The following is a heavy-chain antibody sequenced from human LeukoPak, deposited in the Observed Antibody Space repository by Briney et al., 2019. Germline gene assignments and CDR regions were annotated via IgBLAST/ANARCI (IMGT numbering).Heavy chain of an antibody. CDR3: ARDYLGAPDY. V-gene: IGHV3-48*03. D-gene: IGHD4/OR15-4a*01. J-gene: IGHJ4*02. CDR1: GFTFRSYE. CDR2: ITSTGSNR. Sequence: GGSLRLSCAASGFTFRSYEMNWVRQAPGKGLEWLSYITSTGSNRYYADSVKGRFTISRDNSKNTLYLQMNSLRAEDTAVYYCARDYLGAPDYWGQGTLVTVSS.